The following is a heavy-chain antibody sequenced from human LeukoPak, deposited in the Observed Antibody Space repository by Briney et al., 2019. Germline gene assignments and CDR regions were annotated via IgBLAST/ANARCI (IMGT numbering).Heavy chain of an antibody. J-gene: IGHJ2*01. Sequence: AGSLRLSCAASGFTFSTYEMSWVRQAPGKGMGWVSYISNVGSTIYYPDSVKGRFTISRDNAKKSIFLQLNSLRVEDTAVYYCARGRKATLVLGVYYWYFDLWGRGTLVTVSS. D-gene: IGHD4-23*01. CDR1: GFTFSTYE. CDR2: ISNVGSTI. V-gene: IGHV3-48*03. CDR3: ARGRKATLVLGVYYWYFDL.